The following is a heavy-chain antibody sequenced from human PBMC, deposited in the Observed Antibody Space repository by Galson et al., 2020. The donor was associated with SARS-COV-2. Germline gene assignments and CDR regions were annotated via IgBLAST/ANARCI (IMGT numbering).Heavy chain of an antibody. CDR1: GFTFSSYG. CDR3: AKAPYGSGSYYPLSYYYYYYGMDV. CDR2: ISYDGSNK. Sequence: GESLKISCAASGFTFSSYGMHWVRQAPGKGLEWVAVISYDGSNKYYADSVKGRFTISRDNSKNTLYLQMNSLRAEDTAVYYCAKAPYGSGSYYPLSYYYYYYGMDVWGQGTTVTVSS. J-gene: IGHJ6*02. V-gene: IGHV3-30*18. D-gene: IGHD3-10*01.